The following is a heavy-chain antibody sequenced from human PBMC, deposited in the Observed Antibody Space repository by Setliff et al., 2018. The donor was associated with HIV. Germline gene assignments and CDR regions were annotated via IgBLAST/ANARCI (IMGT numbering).Heavy chain of an antibody. V-gene: IGHV3-23*01. D-gene: IGHD3-10*02. J-gene: IGHJ3*02. CDR2: VGAVGSPK. CDR3: AKVLLFSVDVFDI. CDR1: GFSFSTYA. Sequence: GESLKISCAASGFSFSTYAMGWVRQAPGKGLEWVSTVGAVGSPKFYAESVKGRFTISKDNSKNTLYLQMTSLRDEDTAVYYCAKVLLFSVDVFDIWGQGTMVTVSS.